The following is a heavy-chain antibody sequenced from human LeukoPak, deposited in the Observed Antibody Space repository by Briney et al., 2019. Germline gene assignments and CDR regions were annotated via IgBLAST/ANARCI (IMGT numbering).Heavy chain of an antibody. Sequence: SETLSLTCTVSGGSISSGGYYWSWTRQHPGKGLEWIGYIYYSGSTYYNPSLKSRVTISVDTSKNQFSLKLSSVTAADTAVYYCARWPGIAAAGDYWGQGTLVTVSS. CDR3: ARWPGIAAAGDY. D-gene: IGHD6-13*01. J-gene: IGHJ4*02. V-gene: IGHV4-31*03. CDR2: IYYSGST. CDR1: GGSISSGGYY.